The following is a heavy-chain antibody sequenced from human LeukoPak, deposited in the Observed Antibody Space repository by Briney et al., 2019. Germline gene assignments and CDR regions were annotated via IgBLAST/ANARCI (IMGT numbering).Heavy chain of an antibody. J-gene: IGHJ4*02. V-gene: IGHV3-53*01. CDR3: ARARGSGCYFYFDS. CDR2: VYTGGST. Sequence: GGSLRLSCAVSGFSVSSTYMTWVRQAPGKRLDWVSVVYTGGSTYYADSVKGRFTISRDNSKNTLYLQMNNLRAEDTAVYYCARARGSGCYFYFDSWGQGALVTVSS. CDR1: GFSVSSTY. D-gene: IGHD6-19*01.